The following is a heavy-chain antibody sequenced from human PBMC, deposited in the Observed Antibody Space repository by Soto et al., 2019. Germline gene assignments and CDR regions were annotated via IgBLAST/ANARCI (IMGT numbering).Heavy chain of an antibody. CDR2: IYYGGYT. D-gene: IGHD2-2*01. Sequence: QLQLQESGPGLVKPSETLSLTCTVSGGTIIISSYYWGWVRQPPGKGLEWIGSIYYGGYTHYNPSLHSRVTISVDTSKNRFSLRLTSVTAADTAVYYCARHNGPARHDSHWFDPWGQGTLVTVSS. CDR1: GGTIIISSYY. CDR3: ARHNGPARHDSHWFDP. V-gene: IGHV4-39*01. J-gene: IGHJ5*02.